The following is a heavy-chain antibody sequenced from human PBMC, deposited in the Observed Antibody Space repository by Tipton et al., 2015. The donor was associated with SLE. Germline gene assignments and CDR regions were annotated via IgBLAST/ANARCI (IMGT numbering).Heavy chain of an antibody. J-gene: IGHJ4*02. Sequence: TLSLTCTVSGDTISDHYWSWIRQPPGKGLEWIGYISYSGSTNYSPSLKSRVTISVDTSKNQFSLKLSSVTAADTAVYYCARGQRGWDLLFDLWGQGKLVAVSS. CDR1: GDTISDHY. CDR2: ISYSGST. CDR3: ARGQRGWDLLFDL. V-gene: IGHV4-59*11. D-gene: IGHD1-26*01.